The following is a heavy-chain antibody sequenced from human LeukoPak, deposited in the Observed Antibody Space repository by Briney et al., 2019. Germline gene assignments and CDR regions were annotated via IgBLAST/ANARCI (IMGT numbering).Heavy chain of an antibody. Sequence: GGSLRLSCAASGFTFSDYYMSWIRQAPGKGLEWVSYISSSGNTIYYADSVKGRFTISRDNAKNSLYLQMNSLRADDTAVYYCAREGLYCSSDTCYSRGFDYWGQGTLVTVSS. CDR2: ISSSGNTI. J-gene: IGHJ4*02. V-gene: IGHV3-11*01. CDR3: AREGLYCSSDTCYSRGFDY. D-gene: IGHD2-15*01. CDR1: GFTFSDYY.